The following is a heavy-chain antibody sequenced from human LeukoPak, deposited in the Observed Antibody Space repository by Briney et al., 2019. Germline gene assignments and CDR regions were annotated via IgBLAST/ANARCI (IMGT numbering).Heavy chain of an antibody. J-gene: IGHJ4*02. CDR2: ISYDGSNK. V-gene: IGHV3-30*18. D-gene: IGHD2-2*01. Sequence: GRSLRLSCAASGFTFSSYGMHWVRQAPGKGLEWVAVISYDGSNKYYADSVKGRFTISRDNSKSTLYLQMNSLRAEDTAVYYCAKDSGYCSSTSCGFDYWGQGTLVTVSS. CDR3: AKDSGYCSSTSCGFDY. CDR1: GFTFSSYG.